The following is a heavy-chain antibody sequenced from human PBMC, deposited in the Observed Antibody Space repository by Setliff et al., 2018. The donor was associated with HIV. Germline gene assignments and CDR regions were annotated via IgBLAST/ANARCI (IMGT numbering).Heavy chain of an antibody. CDR2: IYYTGST. V-gene: IGHV4-31*03. D-gene: IGHD3-10*01. CDR3: ARAPCYYGSGSYQTFDY. Sequence: PSETLSLTCTVSGGSISSGDYYWSWIRQHPRTGLEWIGYIYYTGSTYYNPSLKSRVTISVDTSKNQFSLKLSSVTAADTAVYYCARAPCYYGSGSYQTFDYGGQGTLVTVSS. J-gene: IGHJ4*02. CDR1: GGSISSGDYY.